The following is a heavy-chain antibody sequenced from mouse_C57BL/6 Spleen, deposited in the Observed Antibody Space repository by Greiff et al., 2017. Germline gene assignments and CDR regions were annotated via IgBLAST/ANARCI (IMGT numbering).Heavy chain of an antibody. CDR1: GFSLTSYG. V-gene: IGHV2-6-1*01. CDR3: ARHEKMDGYYEGFAY. CDR2: IWSDGST. D-gene: IGHD2-3*01. Sequence: VQRVESGPGLVAPSQSLSITCTVSGFSLTSYGVHWVRQPPGKGLEWLVVIWSDGSTTYTSALKSRLSISKDNSKSQVFLKMNSLQTDDTAMYYCARHEKMDGYYEGFAYWGQGTLVTVSA. J-gene: IGHJ3*01.